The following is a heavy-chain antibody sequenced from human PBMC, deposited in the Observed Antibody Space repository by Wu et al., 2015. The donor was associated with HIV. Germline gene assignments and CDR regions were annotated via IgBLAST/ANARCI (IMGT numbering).Heavy chain of an antibody. CDR3: ARDWVYSSSSG. D-gene: IGHD6-6*01. J-gene: IGHJ4*02. V-gene: IGHV1-46*02. CDR1: GYAFNTYY. CDR2: INPSNGRT. Sequence: QVQLVQSGAEVKKPGASMKISCKTSGYAFNTYYIHWVRQAPGQGLEWMGIINPSNGRTRHAEKFQGRFIMTRDTSTSTVHMDLSSLRSEDTAVYYCARDWVYSSSSGWGQGTLVTVSS.